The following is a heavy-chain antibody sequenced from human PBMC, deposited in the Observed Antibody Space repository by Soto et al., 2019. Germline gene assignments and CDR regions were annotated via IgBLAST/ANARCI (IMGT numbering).Heavy chain of an antibody. CDR3: ARSVAVPGAHIDY. J-gene: IGHJ4*02. V-gene: IGHV4-59*01. D-gene: IGHD6-19*01. CDR2: VYYTGST. Sequence: SETLSLTCSVSGGSISGSYWSWTRQSPGKGLEWLGYVYYTGSTNYSPSLRSRVSISVDTSKNEFSLRLSSVTAADTAVYFCARSVAVPGAHIDYWGQGTQVTVSS. CDR1: GGSISGSY.